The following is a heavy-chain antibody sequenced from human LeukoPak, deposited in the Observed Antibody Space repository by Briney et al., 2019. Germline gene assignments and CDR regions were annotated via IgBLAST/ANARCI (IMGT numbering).Heavy chain of an antibody. V-gene: IGHV3-9*01. CDR3: AKDRRGGSYYSVLYYFDY. Sequence: GGSLRLSCAASGFTFDDYAMHWVRQAPGKALEWVSGISWNSGSIGYADSVKGRFTISRDNAKNSLYLQMNSLRAEDTALYYCAKDRRGGSYYSVLYYFDYWGQGTLVTVSS. D-gene: IGHD1-26*01. CDR2: ISWNSGSI. CDR1: GFTFDDYA. J-gene: IGHJ4*02.